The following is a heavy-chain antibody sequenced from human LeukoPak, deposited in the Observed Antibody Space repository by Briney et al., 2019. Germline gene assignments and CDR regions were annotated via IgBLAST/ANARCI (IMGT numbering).Heavy chain of an antibody. V-gene: IGHV4-39*07. Sequence: PSETLSLTCTVSGGSISSSTYYWGWLRQPPGKGLEWIGSIYYSGSTYYNPSLKSRVTMSVDTSKNQFSLKLSSVTAADTAVYYCAREGITMVRGVITRYWFDPWGQGTLVTVSS. CDR1: GGSISSSTYY. D-gene: IGHD3-10*01. CDR3: AREGITMVRGVITRYWFDP. J-gene: IGHJ5*02. CDR2: IYYSGST.